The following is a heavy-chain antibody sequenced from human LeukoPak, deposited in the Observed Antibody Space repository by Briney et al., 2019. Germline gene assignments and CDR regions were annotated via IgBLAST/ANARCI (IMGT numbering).Heavy chain of an antibody. CDR2: IYSGGST. D-gene: IGHD3-22*01. V-gene: IGHV3-66*01. J-gene: IGHJ4*02. CDR3: ARGGSYFDISGYYFY. Sequence: GGSLRLSCAASGFTVGSNTMSWVRQAPGKGLEWVSIIYSGGSTSYADSVKGRFTISRNNSKNTLYLQMNSLRTEDTAVYYCARGGSYFDISGYYFYWGQGTLVTVSS. CDR1: GFTVGSNT.